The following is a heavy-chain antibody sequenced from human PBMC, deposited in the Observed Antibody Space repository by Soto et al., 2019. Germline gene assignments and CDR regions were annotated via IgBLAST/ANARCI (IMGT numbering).Heavy chain of an antibody. D-gene: IGHD3-10*01. CDR2: ISAYNGNT. CDR1: GYTFTSYG. J-gene: IGHJ6*02. CDR3: ARDHGCRFGYGSGSYQCNYYYYYGMDV. Sequence: GASVKVSCKASGYTFTSYGISWVRQAPGQGLEWMGWISAYNGNTNYAQKLQGRVTMTTDTSTSTAYMELRSLRSDDTAVYYCARDHGCRFGYGSGSYQCNYYYYYGMDVWGQGTTVTVSS. V-gene: IGHV1-18*01.